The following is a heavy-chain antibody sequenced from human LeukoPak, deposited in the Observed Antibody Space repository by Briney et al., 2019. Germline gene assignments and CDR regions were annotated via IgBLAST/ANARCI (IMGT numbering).Heavy chain of an antibody. D-gene: IGHD2-2*01. Sequence: SVKVSCKASGGTFSSYALSWVRQAPGQGLEWMGGIIPIFGTANYAQKFQGRVTITADESTSTAYMELSSLRSEDTAVYYCAAVVPAVMGYFDYWGQGTLVTVSS. CDR1: GGTFSSYA. CDR2: IIPIFGTA. V-gene: IGHV1-69*13. CDR3: AAVVPAVMGYFDY. J-gene: IGHJ4*02.